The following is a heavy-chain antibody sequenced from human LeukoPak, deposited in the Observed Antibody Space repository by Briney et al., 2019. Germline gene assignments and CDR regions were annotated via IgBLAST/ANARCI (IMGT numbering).Heavy chain of an antibody. CDR1: GYSFTGYY. CDR3: ARDYEDGMDV. CDR2: INPNSGGR. J-gene: IGHJ6*02. D-gene: IGHD5-12*01. Sequence: SVKVSCKASGYSFTGYYIHWVRQAPGQGLEWMGWINPNSGGRTYAQKLQGRVTLTKDTSITTAFMELSGLTSDDTAVYFCARDYEDGMDVWGRGTTVTVSS. V-gene: IGHV1-2*02.